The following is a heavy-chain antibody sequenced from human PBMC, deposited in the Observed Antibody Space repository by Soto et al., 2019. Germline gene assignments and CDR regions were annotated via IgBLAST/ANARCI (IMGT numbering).Heavy chain of an antibody. CDR2: IWYDGSNK. CDR3: ARDLGYCSSTSCRVYGMDV. V-gene: IGHV3-33*01. D-gene: IGHD2-2*01. J-gene: IGHJ6*02. CDR1: GFPFSSYG. Sequence: PGGSLTLSCAASGFPFSSYGMHWVRQAPGKGLEWVAVIWYDGSNKYYADSVKGRFTISRDNSKNTLYLQMNSLRAEDTAVYYCARDLGYCSSTSCRVYGMDVWGQGTTVTVSS.